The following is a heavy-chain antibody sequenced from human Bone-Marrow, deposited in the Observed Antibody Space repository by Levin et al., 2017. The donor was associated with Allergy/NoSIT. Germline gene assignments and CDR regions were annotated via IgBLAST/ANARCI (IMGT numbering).Heavy chain of an antibody. Sequence: SLKISCAASGFTFDDYAMHWVRQAPGKGLEWLSGITWNSGRIDYAESVKGRFTISRDNARNSLYLPVDSLSSQDTSLFYCSKPKWELSYLDGFDIWGQGTVVTVSS. CDR1: GFTFDDYA. J-gene: IGHJ3*02. CDR3: SKPKWELSYLDGFDI. V-gene: IGHV3-9*01. CDR2: ITWNSGRI. D-gene: IGHD3-16*02.